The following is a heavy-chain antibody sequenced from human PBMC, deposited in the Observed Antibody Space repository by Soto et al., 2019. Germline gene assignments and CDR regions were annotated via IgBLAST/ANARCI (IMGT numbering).Heavy chain of an antibody. CDR1: GGSISSSSYY. CDR2: IYYSGST. D-gene: IGHD3-16*02. J-gene: IGHJ5*02. Sequence: QLQLQESGPGLVKPSETLSLTCTVSGGSISSSSYYWGWIRQPPGKGLEWIGSIYYSGSTYYNPSLKSRVTISVDTSKHQFSLKLSSVTAADTAVYYCAAPPYYDYIWGSYRPNNWFDPWGQGTLVTVSS. CDR3: AAPPYYDYIWGSYRPNNWFDP. V-gene: IGHV4-39*01.